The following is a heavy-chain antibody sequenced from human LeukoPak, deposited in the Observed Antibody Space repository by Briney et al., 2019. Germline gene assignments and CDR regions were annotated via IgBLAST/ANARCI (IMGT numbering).Heavy chain of an antibody. Sequence: SETLSLTCTVSGGSISNYYWTWIRQPAGEGLEWIGRIYTSGSTNYNPSLKSRVTMSLDTSKNQFSLKLSSVTAADTAVYYCAREAGVRGARGFDFWGQGTLVTVYS. CDR1: GGSISNYY. J-gene: IGHJ4*02. V-gene: IGHV4-4*07. D-gene: IGHD3-10*01. CDR3: AREAGVRGARGFDF. CDR2: IYTSGST.